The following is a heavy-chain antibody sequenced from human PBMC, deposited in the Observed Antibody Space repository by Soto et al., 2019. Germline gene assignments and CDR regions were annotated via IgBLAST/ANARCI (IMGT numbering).Heavy chain of an antibody. CDR3: ARGNIAAALVY. CDR1: GGSISGHY. J-gene: IGHJ4*02. V-gene: IGHV4-34*01. Sequence: QVQLQQWGAGLLKPSETQSLTCAVYGGSISGHYWNWIRQPPGKGLEWIGEINHSGRTNYNPSLKIXXTXSXDTSKNQFSLNLGSVTAADTAVYFCARGNIAAALVYWGQGTLVTVSS. D-gene: IGHD6-13*01. CDR2: INHSGRT.